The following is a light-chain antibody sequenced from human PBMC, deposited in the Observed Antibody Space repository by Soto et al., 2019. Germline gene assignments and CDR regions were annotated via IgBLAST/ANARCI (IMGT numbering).Light chain of an antibody. CDR2: AAS. CDR3: QQYNNWWT. V-gene: IGKV3-15*01. CDR1: QSVNRN. J-gene: IGKJ1*01. Sequence: EIVMTQSPATLSVSPGERATLSCRASQSVNRNLAWYQQKPGQAPRLLIYAASTRATGIPARFSGSEYETEFTLTISSLQSEDFAVYYCQQYNNWWTLGQGTKVEI.